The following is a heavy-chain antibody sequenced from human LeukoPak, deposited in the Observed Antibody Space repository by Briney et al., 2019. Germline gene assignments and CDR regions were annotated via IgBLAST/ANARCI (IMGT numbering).Heavy chain of an antibody. J-gene: IGHJ5*02. CDR2: IIPILGIA. CDR1: GGTFSSYA. Sequence: SVKVSCKASGGTFSSYAISWVRQAPGQGLEWMGRIIPILGIANYAQKFQGRVTITAVKSTSTAYMELSSLRSEDTAVYYCAXXXXXXXXXXXXAMRNWFDPWGQGTLVTVSS. V-gene: IGHV1-69*04. CDR3: AXXXXXXXXXXXXAMRNWFDP.